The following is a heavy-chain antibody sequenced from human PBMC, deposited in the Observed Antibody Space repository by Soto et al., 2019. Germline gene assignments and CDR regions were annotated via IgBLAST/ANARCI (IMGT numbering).Heavy chain of an antibody. CDR2: ISYDGSNK. J-gene: IGHJ6*02. CDR3: ARDGPGNPDTTHYYYYGMDV. V-gene: IGHV3-30-3*01. CDR1: GFTFSSYA. D-gene: IGHD1-26*01. Sequence: GGSLRLSCAASGFTFSSYAMHWVRQAPGKGLEWVAVISYDGSNKYYADSVKGRFTISRGNSKNTLYLQMNSLRAEDTAVYYCARDGPGNPDTTHYYYYGMDVWGQGTTVTVSS.